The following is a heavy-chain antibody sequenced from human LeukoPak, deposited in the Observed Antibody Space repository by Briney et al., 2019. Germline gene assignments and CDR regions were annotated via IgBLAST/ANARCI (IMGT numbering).Heavy chain of an antibody. J-gene: IGHJ6*02. V-gene: IGHV1-69*13. D-gene: IGHD3/OR15-3a*01. CDR3: ARGVARDYYYYYYGMDV. Sequence: SVKVSCKASGGTFSSYAISWVRQAPGQGLEWMGGIIPIFGTANYAQKFQGRVTITADESTSTACMELSSLRSEDTAVYYCARGVARDYYYYYYGMDVWGQGTTVTVSS. CDR1: GGTFSSYA. CDR2: IIPIFGTA.